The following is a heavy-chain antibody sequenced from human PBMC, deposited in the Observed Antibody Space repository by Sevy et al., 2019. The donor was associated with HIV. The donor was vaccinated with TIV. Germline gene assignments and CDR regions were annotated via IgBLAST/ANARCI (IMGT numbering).Heavy chain of an antibody. Sequence: SETLSLTCTVSGGSLSSSDSYWSWIRQPPGKGLEWLGYIHYTGGPYYNPFLKSRVAMSVDTSEEQFSLRLSFLTAADTALYYCANKRGYSHGPFDYWGQGILVTVSS. CDR1: GGSLSSSDSY. CDR3: ANKRGYSHGPFDY. J-gene: IGHJ4*02. V-gene: IGHV4-30-4*01. CDR2: IHYTGGP. D-gene: IGHD5-12*01.